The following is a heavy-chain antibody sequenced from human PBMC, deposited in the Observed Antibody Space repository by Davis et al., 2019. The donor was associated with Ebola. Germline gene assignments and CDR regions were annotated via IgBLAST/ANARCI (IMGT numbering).Heavy chain of an antibody. CDR3: AREVEGRITIFGVVTSTGHLDV. V-gene: IGHV3-33*01. D-gene: IGHD3-3*01. CDR1: GFTFSSYG. J-gene: IGHJ6*04. Sequence: GESLKISCAASGFTFSSYGMHWVRQAPGKGLEWVAVIWYDGSNEDYADSVKGRFTISRDNSKNTLYLQMNSLRAEDTAVYHCAREVEGRITIFGVVTSTGHLDVWGKGTTVTVSS. CDR2: IWYDGSNE.